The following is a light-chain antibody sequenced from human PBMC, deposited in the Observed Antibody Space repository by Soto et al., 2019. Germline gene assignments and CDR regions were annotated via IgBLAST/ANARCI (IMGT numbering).Light chain of an antibody. V-gene: IGKV1-5*01. CDR2: DAS. Sequence: DIQMAQSPSTLSASGGDRLTMSCRASQSISSWLAWYQQRPGKAPKLLIFDASSLESGVPSRFSGSGSGTEFTLTISSLQPDDFATYYCQQYSSYSKTFGQGTKVDIK. CDR1: QSISSW. J-gene: IGKJ1*01. CDR3: QQYSSYSKT.